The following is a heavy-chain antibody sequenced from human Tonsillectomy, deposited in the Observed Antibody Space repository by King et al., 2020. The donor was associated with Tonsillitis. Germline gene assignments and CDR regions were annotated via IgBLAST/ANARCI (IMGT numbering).Heavy chain of an antibody. CDR2: IGSGGTTI. J-gene: IGHJ6*04. Sequence: VQLVESGGGLVQPGGSLRLSCAASGFTFSSYEMNWVRQAPGKGLEWVSYIGSGGTTIYYADSLKGRVTISRDNAKNSLYLQMNSLRAEDTAVYYCARVHYNSSSLIGMDVWGNGTTVTVSS. CDR1: GFTFSSYE. D-gene: IGHD6-13*01. CDR3: ARVHYNSSSLIGMDV. V-gene: IGHV3-48*03.